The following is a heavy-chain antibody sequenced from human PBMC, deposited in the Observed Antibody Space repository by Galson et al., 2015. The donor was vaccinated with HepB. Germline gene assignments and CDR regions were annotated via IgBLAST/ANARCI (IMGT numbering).Heavy chain of an antibody. CDR3: TLNSLDEYYYDSSGYYYVGEIFDY. CDR1: GFTFSGSA. CDR2: IRSKANSYAT. V-gene: IGHV3-73*01. D-gene: IGHD3-22*01. Sequence: SLRLSCAASGFTFSGSAMHWVRQASGKGLEWVGRIRSKANSYATAYAASVKGRFTISRDDSKNTAYLQMNSLKTEDTAVYYCTLNSLDEYYYDSSGYYYVGEIFDYWGQGTLVTVSS. J-gene: IGHJ4*02.